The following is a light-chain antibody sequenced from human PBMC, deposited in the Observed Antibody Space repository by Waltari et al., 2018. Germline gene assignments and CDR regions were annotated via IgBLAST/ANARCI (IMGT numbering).Light chain of an antibody. J-gene: IGKJ4*02. CDR1: QSVSST. V-gene: IGKV3D-15*01. Sequence: EILMTQSPATLSVSQGERATLSCRASQSVSSTLAWYQQKPGQAPRLLIYGASTRATAIPARFSGSGSGTEFTLSISRLQSEDFAVYYCQKYKNWPPLFGGGTKVEIK. CDR2: GAS. CDR3: QKYKNWPPL.